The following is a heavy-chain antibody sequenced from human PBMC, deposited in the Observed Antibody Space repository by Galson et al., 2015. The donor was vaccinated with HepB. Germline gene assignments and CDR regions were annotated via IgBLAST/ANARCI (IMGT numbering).Heavy chain of an antibody. V-gene: IGHV3-74*01. CDR3: ARGGGYDFGY. CDR2: INSDGSTT. CDR1: GFNFSDYW. D-gene: IGHD5-12*01. J-gene: IGHJ4*02. Sequence: SLRLSCAASGFNFSDYWMHWVRQAPGKGLVWVSRINSDGSTTTYADSVKGRLTISRDNAKSTLYLQMNSLRAEDTALYYCARGGGYDFGYWGQGTLVTVSS.